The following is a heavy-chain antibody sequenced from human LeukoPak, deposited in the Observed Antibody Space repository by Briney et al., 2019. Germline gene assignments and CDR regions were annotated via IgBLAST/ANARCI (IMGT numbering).Heavy chain of an antibody. CDR3: ARHPGRLFDY. Sequence: SETLSLTCTVSGGSISSSSFYRGWIRQPPGKGLGWIGSIYYSGNTYYNPSLKSRVSISVDTSKNQFSLKLSSVTAADTAVYYCARHPGRLFDYWGQGTLVTVSS. V-gene: IGHV4-39*01. J-gene: IGHJ4*02. CDR2: IYYSGNT. CDR1: GGSISSSSFY.